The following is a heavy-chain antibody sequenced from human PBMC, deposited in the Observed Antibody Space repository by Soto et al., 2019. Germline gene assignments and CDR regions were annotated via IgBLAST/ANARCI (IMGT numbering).Heavy chain of an antibody. D-gene: IGHD3-9*01. V-gene: IGHV1-8*01. CDR1: GYTLTSYD. CDR2: MNPNSGNT. J-gene: IGHJ6*02. CDR3: ARGRSYYDILTGQRYYYYGMDV. Sequence: AASVKVSCKASGYTLTSYDINWVRQATGRGLEWMGWMNPNSGNTGYAQKFRGRVTMTRNTSISTAYMELSSLRSEDTAVYYCARGRSYYDILTGQRYYYYGMDVWGQGTTVTVSS.